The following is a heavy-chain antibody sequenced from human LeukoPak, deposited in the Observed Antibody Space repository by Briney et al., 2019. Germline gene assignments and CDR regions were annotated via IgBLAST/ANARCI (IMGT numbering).Heavy chain of an antibody. CDR3: ARGDYYGSPKVVAA. CDR1: GYTFTGYY. CDR2: INPNSGDT. D-gene: IGHD3-10*01. V-gene: IGHV1-2*02. Sequence: ASMKVSCKASGYTFTGYYINWVRQAPGQGLEWMGWINPNSGDTNYAQKFQDRVTMTRDTSISTAYIELNLLRSDDTAVYYCARGDYYGSPKVVAAWGQGTLVTVSS. J-gene: IGHJ5*02.